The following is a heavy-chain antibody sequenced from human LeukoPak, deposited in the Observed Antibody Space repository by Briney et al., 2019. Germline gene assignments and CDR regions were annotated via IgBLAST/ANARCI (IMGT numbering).Heavy chain of an antibody. CDR2: ISWNSGSI. CDR1: GFTFDDYA. D-gene: IGHD4-17*01. CDR3: AKVEVGDYGDYAGFDY. J-gene: IGHJ4*02. Sequence: GGSLRLSCAASGFTFDDYAMHWVRQAPGKGLEWVSGISWNSGSIGYADSVKGRFTISRDNSKNTLYLQMNSLRAEDTAVYYCAKVEVGDYGDYAGFDYWGQGTLVTVSS. V-gene: IGHV3-9*01.